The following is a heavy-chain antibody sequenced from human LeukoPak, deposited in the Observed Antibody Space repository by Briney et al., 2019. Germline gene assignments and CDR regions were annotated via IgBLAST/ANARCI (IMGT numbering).Heavy chain of an antibody. CDR1: GGSISSYY. D-gene: IGHD2-21*02. J-gene: IGHJ6*01. V-gene: IGHV4-59*08. Sequence: PSETLSLTCTVSGGSISSYYWSWIRQPPGKGLEWIGYIYYSGSTNYNPSLNSRVTISVDTSKNQFSLKLSSVTAADTAVCYSARQKRLIYCYNSMEIWGERATVTVSS. CDR3: ARQKRLIYCYNSMEI. CDR2: IYYSGST.